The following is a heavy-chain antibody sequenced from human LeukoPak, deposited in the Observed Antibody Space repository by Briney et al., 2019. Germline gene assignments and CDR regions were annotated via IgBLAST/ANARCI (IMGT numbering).Heavy chain of an antibody. CDR3: ASSVGYYDFWSGSERSSEYFQH. D-gene: IGHD3-3*01. V-gene: IGHV1-2*02. Sequence: ASVKVSCKASGYTFTGYYMHWVRQAPGQGLEWMGWINPNSGDTNYAQKFQGRVTMTRDTSISTAYMELTRLRSDDTAVYYCASSVGYYDFWSGSERSSEYFQHWGQGTLVTVSS. CDR2: INPNSGDT. J-gene: IGHJ1*01. CDR1: GYTFTGYY.